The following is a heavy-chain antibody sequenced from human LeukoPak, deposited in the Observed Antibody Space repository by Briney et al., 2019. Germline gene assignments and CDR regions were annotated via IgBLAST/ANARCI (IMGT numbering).Heavy chain of an antibody. CDR3: AKSWRSYDSSTSYYAFDL. CDR1: GFTFSTYA. V-gene: IGHV3-23*01. CDR2: IRDRT. D-gene: IGHD3-22*01. J-gene: IGHJ3*01. Sequence: TGGSLRLSCAASGFTFSTYAMTWVRQAPGKGLEWVSSIRDRTYYADSAKGRFTISRYDSRNTLYLQMNSLGAEDTAVYYCAKSWRSYDSSTSYYAFDLWGQGTTVTVSS.